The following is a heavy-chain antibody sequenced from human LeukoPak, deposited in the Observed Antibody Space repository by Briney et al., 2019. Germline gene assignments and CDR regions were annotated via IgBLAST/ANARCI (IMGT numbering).Heavy chain of an antibody. CDR1: GFTLSNYA. D-gene: IGHD3-22*01. Sequence: GGSLRLSCAASGFTLSNYAMHWARQAPGKGLEWVTNISFDGRNTHYVDSVKGRFTISRDNSKNTLYLQMSSLRPEDTAVYYCTRGPATDYYDTSGYCDYWGQGTLVTVSS. V-gene: IGHV3-30*04. CDR2: ISFDGRNT. J-gene: IGHJ4*02. CDR3: TRGPATDYYDTSGYCDY.